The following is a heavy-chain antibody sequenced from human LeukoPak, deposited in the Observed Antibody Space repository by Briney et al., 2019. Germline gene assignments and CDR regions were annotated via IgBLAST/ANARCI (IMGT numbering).Heavy chain of an antibody. V-gene: IGHV1-46*01. CDR1: GYTFTSYY. D-gene: IGHD1-26*01. J-gene: IGHJ6*02. CDR3: ARDRSYYEDYYYYGMDV. Sequence: ASVKVSCKASGYTFTSYYMHWVRQVPGQGLEWMGIINPSGGSTSYAQKFQGRVTMTRDTSTSTVYMELSSLRSEDTAVYYCARDRSYYEDYYYYGMDVWGQGTTVTVSS. CDR2: INPSGGST.